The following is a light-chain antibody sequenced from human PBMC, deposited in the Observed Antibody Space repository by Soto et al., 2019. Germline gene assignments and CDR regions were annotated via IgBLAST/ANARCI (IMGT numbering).Light chain of an antibody. CDR3: HQYGSSPT. CDR2: ATS. Sequence: EIVLTQPPATLSLSPGERATLACRASQSISRTYLAWYQQKPVQAPRLLIYATSSRATGIPDRFSGSGSGTDFTLTISRLEPEDFAVYYCHQYGSSPTFGQGTRLEIK. J-gene: IGKJ5*01. CDR1: QSISRTY. V-gene: IGKV3-20*01.